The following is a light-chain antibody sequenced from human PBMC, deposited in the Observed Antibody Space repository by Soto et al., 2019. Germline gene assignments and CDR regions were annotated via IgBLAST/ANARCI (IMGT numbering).Light chain of an antibody. V-gene: IGLV2-14*01. CDR1: SSDVGGYNY. CDR2: EVT. Sequence: QSALTQPASVSGSLGQSITISYTGTSSDVGGYNYVSWYQQHPGKDPKVVIFEVTKRPSGVSSRFSGSKSGNTASLTVSGLQAEDEGDYYCSSYTSSRTVLFGGGTKLTVL. CDR3: SSYTSSRTVL. J-gene: IGLJ2*01.